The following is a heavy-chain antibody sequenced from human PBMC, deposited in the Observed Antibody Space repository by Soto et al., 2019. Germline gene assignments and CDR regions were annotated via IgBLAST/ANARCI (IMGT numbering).Heavy chain of an antibody. CDR1: GGTFSSYA. J-gene: IGHJ4*02. Sequence: SVKVSCKASGGTFSSYAISWVRQAPGQGLEWVGGIIPIFGTANYAQKFQGRVTITADESTSTAYMELSSLRSEDTAVYYCAGNYDSSGYYYGPFDYWGQGTLVTVSS. D-gene: IGHD3-22*01. V-gene: IGHV1-69*13. CDR2: IIPIFGTA. CDR3: AGNYDSSGYYYGPFDY.